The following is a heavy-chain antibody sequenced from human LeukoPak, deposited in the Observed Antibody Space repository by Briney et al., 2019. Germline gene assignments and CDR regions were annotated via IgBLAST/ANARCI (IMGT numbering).Heavy chain of an antibody. Sequence: GGSLRLSCAAPGFTFSSYWMTWVRQAPGKGLEWVANIKQDGSEKYYVDSVKGRFTISRDNAKNSLYLQMNSLRVEDTAVYYCARDQAQGWVSDYWGQGTLVTVSS. CDR1: GFTFSSYW. V-gene: IGHV3-7*01. J-gene: IGHJ4*02. CDR3: ARDQAQGWVSDY. CDR2: IKQDGSEK. D-gene: IGHD1-26*01.